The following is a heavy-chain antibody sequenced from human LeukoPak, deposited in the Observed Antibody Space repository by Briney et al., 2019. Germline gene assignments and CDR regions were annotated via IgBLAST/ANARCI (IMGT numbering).Heavy chain of an antibody. CDR3: ARGSIVLWFGELLAPETPFDY. Sequence: SETLSLTCAVYGGSFSGYYWSWIRQPPGKGLEWIGEINHSGSTNYNPSLKSRVTISVDTSKNQFSLKLSSVTAADTAVYYCARGSIVLWFGELLAPETPFDYWGQGTLVTVSS. CDR1: GGSFSGYY. V-gene: IGHV4-34*01. CDR2: INHSGST. D-gene: IGHD3-10*01. J-gene: IGHJ4*02.